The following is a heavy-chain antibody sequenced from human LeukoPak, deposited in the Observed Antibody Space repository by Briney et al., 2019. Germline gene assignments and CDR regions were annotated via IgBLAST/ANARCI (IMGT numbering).Heavy chain of an antibody. CDR1: GGSISSYY. CDR3: AREMGYDSSGPS. J-gene: IGHJ5*02. CDR2: IYYSGST. D-gene: IGHD3-22*01. V-gene: IGHV4-30-4*08. Sequence: SETLSLTSTVSGGSISSYYWSWIRQPPGKGLEWIGYIYYSGSTYYNPSLKSRVTISVDTSKNQFSLKLSSVTAADTAVYYCAREMGYDSSGPSWGQGTLVTVSS.